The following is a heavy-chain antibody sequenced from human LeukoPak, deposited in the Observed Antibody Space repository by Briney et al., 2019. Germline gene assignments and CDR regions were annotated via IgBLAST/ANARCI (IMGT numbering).Heavy chain of an antibody. CDR1: GFTFSSYA. Sequence: GGSLRLSCAASGFTFSSYAMSWVRQAPGKGLEWVSAISGSGGSAYYADSVKGRFTISRDNSKNTLYLQMNSLRAEDTAVYYCAKDLEWELGEPPSWADFDYWGQGTLVTVSS. CDR2: ISGSGGSA. J-gene: IGHJ4*02. V-gene: IGHV3-23*01. CDR3: AKDLEWELGEPPSWADFDY. D-gene: IGHD1-26*01.